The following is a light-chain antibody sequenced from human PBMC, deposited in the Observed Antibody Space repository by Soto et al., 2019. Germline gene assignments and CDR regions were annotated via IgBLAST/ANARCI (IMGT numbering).Light chain of an antibody. CDR3: QTRSNCPRFT. V-gene: IGKV3-11*01. Sequence: EIVLTQSPATLSLSPGERATLSCRASQSVSSYLAWYQQKPGQAPRLLIYDVSNRATGIPARFSGSGSGTDFTLPISSLEPEYFQVYYCQTRSNCPRFTFGPGTKVFIK. CDR1: QSVSSY. CDR2: DVS. J-gene: IGKJ3*01.